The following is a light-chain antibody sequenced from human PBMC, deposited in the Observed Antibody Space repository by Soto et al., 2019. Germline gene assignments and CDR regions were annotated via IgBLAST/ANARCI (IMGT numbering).Light chain of an antibody. CDR3: QQYNKWPLT. Sequence: EIVLTQSPGTLSLSPGERATLSCRASQSVSSTYLAWYQQKPGQAPRLLIHGAFTRATGIPARFSGSGSGTEFTLTISTLQSEDFTVYYCQQYNKWPLTFGQGTKVDI. J-gene: IGKJ1*01. CDR2: GAF. V-gene: IGKV3-15*01. CDR1: QSVSSTY.